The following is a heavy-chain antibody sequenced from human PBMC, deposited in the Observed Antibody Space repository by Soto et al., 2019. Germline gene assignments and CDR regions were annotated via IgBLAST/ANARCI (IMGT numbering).Heavy chain of an antibody. D-gene: IGHD5-12*01. Sequence: APVKVSCKASGYTFTSYDINWVRHATGQGLEWMGWMNPNSGNTGYAQKFQGRVTMTRNTSISTAYMELSSLRSEDTAVYYCARGYSGYDYDNDAFDIWGQGTMATVSS. CDR1: GYTFTSYD. J-gene: IGHJ3*02. V-gene: IGHV1-8*01. CDR2: MNPNSGNT. CDR3: ARGYSGYDYDNDAFDI.